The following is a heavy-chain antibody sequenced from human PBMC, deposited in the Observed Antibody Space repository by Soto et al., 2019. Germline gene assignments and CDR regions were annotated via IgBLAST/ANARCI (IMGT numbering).Heavy chain of an antibody. CDR3: ATTPGGAAY. Sequence: QVHLVESGGGVVQPGRSLGLSCAASGFTFSTYTMHWVRQAPGKGLEWVADISYNGKYEYYADSVKGRITISRDNSKSTLYLQMNSLTPEDTAVYYCATTPGGAAYWGQGTLVTVSS. CDR2: ISYNGKYE. D-gene: IGHD2-15*01. V-gene: IGHV3-30*04. J-gene: IGHJ4*02. CDR1: GFTFSTYT.